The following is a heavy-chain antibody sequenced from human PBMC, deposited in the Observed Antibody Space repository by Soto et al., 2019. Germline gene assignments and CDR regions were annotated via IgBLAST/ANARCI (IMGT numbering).Heavy chain of an antibody. CDR3: GRCRTDSYAMDV. J-gene: IGHJ6*02. V-gene: IGHV1-18*01. Sequence: QVQLVQSGSDVEKPGASVKVSCKASGYSFTRYGIGWVRQVPGQGPEWMGWISPYNGRTNYAQSVKGRVVMTTDISTNTVYLELRSLRSDDSAIYYCGRCRTDSYAMDVWGQGTTVTVSS. CDR2: ISPYNGRT. D-gene: IGHD5-18*01. CDR1: GYSFTRYG.